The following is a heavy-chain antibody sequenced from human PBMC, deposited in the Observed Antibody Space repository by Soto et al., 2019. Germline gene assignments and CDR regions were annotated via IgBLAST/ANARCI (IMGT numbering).Heavy chain of an antibody. CDR3: AKDRTTGTQGLFYGLDV. J-gene: IGHJ6*01. CDR2: ISFDGSDK. V-gene: IGHV3-30*18. D-gene: IGHD4-4*01. Sequence: QMQLVESGGGVVQPGRSLRLSCVASGFTFNRYGMHWVRQAPGKGLEWVALISFDGSDKFYLDSVKGRFTLSRGNSKNTMFLQMNNLRSEDTALYYCAKDRTTGTQGLFYGLDVGGQGTRVTVSS. CDR1: GFTFNRYG.